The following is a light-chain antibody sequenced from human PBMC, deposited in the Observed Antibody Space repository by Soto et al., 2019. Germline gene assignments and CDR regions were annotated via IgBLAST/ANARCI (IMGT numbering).Light chain of an antibody. V-gene: IGKV3D-15*01. CDR2: DAS. Sequence: EIVMTQFPATLSESPGERVTLSCRASQRVSTNVAWYQQKPGEAPRLLIFDASARAVDIPGRLSGTVSGTEFTPNTIRLEPLHYAVYYCQKYNNWPPINFAKGTRQEI. J-gene: IGKJ5*01. CDR3: QKYNNWPPIN. CDR1: QRVSTN.